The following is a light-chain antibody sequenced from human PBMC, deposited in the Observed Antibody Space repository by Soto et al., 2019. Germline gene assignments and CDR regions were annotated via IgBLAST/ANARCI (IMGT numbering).Light chain of an antibody. CDR1: QTISSW. V-gene: IGKV1-5*03. J-gene: IGKJ1*01. CDR3: QHYNSYSEA. Sequence: DIQMTQSRSTLSGSVGRRFTITCRASQTISSWLAWYQQKPGKAPKLLIYKASTLKSGVPSRFSGSVYGTEFNLTISSLQTDDFATYYGQHYNSYSEAFGQGTKVDIK. CDR2: KAS.